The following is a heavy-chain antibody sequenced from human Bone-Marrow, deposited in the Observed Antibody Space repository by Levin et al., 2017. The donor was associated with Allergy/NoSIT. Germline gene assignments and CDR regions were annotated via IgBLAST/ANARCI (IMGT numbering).Heavy chain of an antibody. D-gene: IGHD2-15*01. Sequence: LSLTCAASGFTFSSYWMSWVRQAPGKGLEWVANIKQDGSEKYYMDSVKGRFTISRDNAKNSLFLQMNSLTAEDTAVYYCAREGAPLKVVLYFDLWGRGTLVTVSS. V-gene: IGHV3-7*01. CDR3: AREGAPLKVVLYFDL. CDR1: GFTFSSYW. CDR2: IKQDGSEK. J-gene: IGHJ2*01.